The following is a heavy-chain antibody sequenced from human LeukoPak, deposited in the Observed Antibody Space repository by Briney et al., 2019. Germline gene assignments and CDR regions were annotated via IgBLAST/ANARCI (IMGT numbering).Heavy chain of an antibody. V-gene: IGHV3-23*01. Sequence: PGGSLRLSCGASGFTFSSYAMSWVRQAPGKGLEWVSGISGSGVRRNYADSVKGRFTISRDNAKNSLHLQMNSLRAEDTAVYYCAELGITMIGGVWGKGTTVTISS. D-gene: IGHD3-10*02. CDR3: AELGITMIGGV. CDR2: ISGSGVRR. CDR1: GFTFSSYA. J-gene: IGHJ6*04.